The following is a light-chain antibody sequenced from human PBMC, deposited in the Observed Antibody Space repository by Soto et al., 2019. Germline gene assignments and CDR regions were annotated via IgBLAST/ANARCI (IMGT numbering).Light chain of an antibody. V-gene: IGKV3-11*01. J-gene: IGKJ5*01. CDR2: DAS. CDR1: QSVSSY. Sequence: EIVLTQSPATLSLSPGERATLSCRASQSVSSYLAWYQQKPGQAPRLLIYDASNRATGIPARFSGSGSGTDFTLTISSLEPEDFAVYYCQQRSDWPITFGQWTRLDIK. CDR3: QQRSDWPIT.